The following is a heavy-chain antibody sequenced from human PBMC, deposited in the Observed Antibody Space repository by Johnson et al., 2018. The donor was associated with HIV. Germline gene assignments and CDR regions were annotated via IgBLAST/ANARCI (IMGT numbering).Heavy chain of an antibody. J-gene: IGHJ3*02. V-gene: IGHV3-74*02. CDR3: ARVITEGGTRWAFDI. D-gene: IGHD6-13*01. Sequence: VQLVESGGGLVQPGGSLRLSCVASGVSVSDNYMSWVRQPPGKGLVWVSRINSDGSSTSYADSVKGRFTISRDNAKNSVYLQMNSQRAEDTAVYYCARVITEGGTRWAFDIWGQGTMVTVSP. CDR1: GVSVSDNY. CDR2: INSDGSST.